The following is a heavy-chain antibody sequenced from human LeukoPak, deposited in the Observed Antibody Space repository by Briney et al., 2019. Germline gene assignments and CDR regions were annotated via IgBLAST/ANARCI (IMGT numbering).Heavy chain of an antibody. J-gene: IGHJ4*02. D-gene: IGHD3-10*01. CDR2: IRYDGSNK. Sequence: HPGGSLRLSCAASGLTFSSYGMHWVRQAPGKGLEWVAFIRYDGSNKNYADSVKGRFTISRDNSKNTLYLQMNSLRAEDTAVYYCANGDYYGSGSPPGDYWGQGTLVTVSS. V-gene: IGHV3-30*02. CDR3: ANGDYYGSGSPPGDY. CDR1: GLTFSSYG.